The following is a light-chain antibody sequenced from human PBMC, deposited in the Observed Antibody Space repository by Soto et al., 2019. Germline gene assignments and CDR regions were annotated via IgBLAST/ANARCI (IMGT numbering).Light chain of an antibody. CDR2: DAS. CDR1: QSISSW. V-gene: IGKV1-5*01. CDR3: QHYHTYSPWM. Sequence: SRSVGYTDHLTRRASQSISSWLVWYQQKPGKAPKLLIYDASSLESGVPSRFSGSGQGTEFTLAIRSLQPGDSATYYCQHYHTYSPWMIGEGTKLDIK. J-gene: IGKJ1*01.